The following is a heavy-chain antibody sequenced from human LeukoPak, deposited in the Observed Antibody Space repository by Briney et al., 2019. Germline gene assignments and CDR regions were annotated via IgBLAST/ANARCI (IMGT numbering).Heavy chain of an antibody. V-gene: IGHV3-33*08. CDR1: GFTFSTYN. CDR2: IWYDGSNK. J-gene: IGHJ4*02. D-gene: IGHD3-22*01. CDR3: ARDQYYYDSSGYGY. Sequence: PGGSLRLSCAASGFTFSTYNMNWVRQAPGKGLEWVAVIWYDGSNKCYADSVKGRFTISRDNSKNTLYLQMNSLRAEDTAVYYCARDQYYYDSSGYGYWGQGTLVTVSS.